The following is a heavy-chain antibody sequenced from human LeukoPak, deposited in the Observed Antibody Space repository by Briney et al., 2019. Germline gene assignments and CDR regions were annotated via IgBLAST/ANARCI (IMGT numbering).Heavy chain of an antibody. D-gene: IGHD6-13*01. CDR3: AKGRFSFVAGYSSSPLDY. CDR1: AFTFSSYG. Sequence: GGSLRLSCAASAFTFSSYGMHWVRQAPGKGLEWVAVISYDGSNKYYADSVKGRFTISRDNSKNTLYLQMNSLRAEDTAVYYCAKGRFSFVAGYSSSPLDYWGQGTLVTVSS. V-gene: IGHV3-30*18. CDR2: ISYDGSNK. J-gene: IGHJ4*02.